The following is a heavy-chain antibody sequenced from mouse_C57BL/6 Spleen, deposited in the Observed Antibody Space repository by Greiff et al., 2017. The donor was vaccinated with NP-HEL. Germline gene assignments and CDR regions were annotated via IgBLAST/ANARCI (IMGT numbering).Heavy chain of an antibody. J-gene: IGHJ2*01. CDR1: GYAFTNYL. D-gene: IGHD1-1*01. Sequence: VQLQQSGAELVRPGTSVKVSCKASGYAFTNYLIEWVKQRPGQGLEWIGVINPGSGGTNYNEKFKGKATLTADKSSSTAYMQLSSLTSEDSAVYFCARSVITTVVAYYFDYWGQGTTLTVSS. V-gene: IGHV1-54*01. CDR2: INPGSGGT. CDR3: ARSVITTVVAYYFDY.